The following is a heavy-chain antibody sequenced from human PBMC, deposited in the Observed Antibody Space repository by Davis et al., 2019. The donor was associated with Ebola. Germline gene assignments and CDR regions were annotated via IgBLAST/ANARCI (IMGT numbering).Heavy chain of an antibody. J-gene: IGHJ4*02. CDR2: MNPNSGNT. CDR1: GYTFTGYY. Sequence: ASVTVSCKASGYTFTGYYMHWVRQAPGQGLEWMGWMNPNSGNTGYAQNFQGRVTMTRNTSISTAYMELRSLRSGDTAVYYWARAVRYPVVVTRSSRKYYFDYWGQGTRVTVSS. D-gene: IGHD2-2*01. CDR3: ARAVRYPVVVTRSSRKYYFDY. V-gene: IGHV1-8*02.